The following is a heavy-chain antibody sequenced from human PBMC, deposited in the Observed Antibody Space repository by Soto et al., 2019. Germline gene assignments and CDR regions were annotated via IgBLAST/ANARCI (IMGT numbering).Heavy chain of an antibody. CDR1: GDSISTSNYY. Sequence: SETLSLTCTVSGDSISTSNYYWSWIRQSPGKGLEWIGSVFYSGSSYYNPSLKSRVTISVDASRNQFSLRVNSVTAADTAVFYCAGLYPYESSGYHLNYWGQGALVTVSS. CDR2: VFYSGSS. V-gene: IGHV4-39*01. D-gene: IGHD3-22*01. J-gene: IGHJ4*02. CDR3: AGLYPYESSGYHLNY.